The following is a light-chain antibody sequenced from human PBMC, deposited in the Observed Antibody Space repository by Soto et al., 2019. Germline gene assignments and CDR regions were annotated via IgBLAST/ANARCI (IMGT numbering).Light chain of an antibody. J-gene: IGLJ1*01. CDR1: SSDVGGYNY. Sequence: QSVLTQPASVSGSPGQSITISCTGTSSDVGGYNYVSWYQQHPGKAPKLMIYEVSNRPSGVSNRFSGSKSGNTASLTISGLHAEDEADYYCGSYTSSSTYVFGTGTKVTVL. CDR3: GSYTSSSTYV. V-gene: IGLV2-14*01. CDR2: EVS.